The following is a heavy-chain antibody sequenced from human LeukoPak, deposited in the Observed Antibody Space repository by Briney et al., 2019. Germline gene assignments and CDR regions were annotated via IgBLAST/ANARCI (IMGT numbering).Heavy chain of an antibody. V-gene: IGHV3-66*01. CDR2: IYSGGST. CDR3: ARENIAVAGNHYYGMDV. D-gene: IGHD6-19*01. CDR1: GFTVSSNY. J-gene: IGHJ6*02. Sequence: PGGSLRLSCAASGFTVSSNYMSWVRQAPGKGLERVSVIYSGGSTYYADSVKGRFTISRDNSKNTLYLQMNSLRAEDTAVYYCARENIAVAGNHYYGMDVWGQGTTVTVSS.